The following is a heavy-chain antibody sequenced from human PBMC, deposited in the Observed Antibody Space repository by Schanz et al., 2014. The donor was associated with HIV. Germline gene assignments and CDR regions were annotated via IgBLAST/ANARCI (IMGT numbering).Heavy chain of an antibody. Sequence: EVQLLESGGGLVQPGGSLRLSCAASGFTFSSYAMSWVRQAPGKGLEWVSAISGSGGSTYYADSVKGRFTISRDNAKNSLYLQMNSLRAEDTAVYYCVRDNHDSTWYEGYYYGMDVWGQGTTVTVSS. CDR3: VRDNHDSTWYEGYYYGMDV. J-gene: IGHJ6*02. CDR2: ISGSGGST. V-gene: IGHV3-23*01. CDR1: GFTFSSYA. D-gene: IGHD6-13*01.